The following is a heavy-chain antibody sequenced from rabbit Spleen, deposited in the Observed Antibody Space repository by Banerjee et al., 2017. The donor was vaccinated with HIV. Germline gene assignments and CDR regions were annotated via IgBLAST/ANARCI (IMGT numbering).Heavy chain of an antibody. D-gene: IGHD4-1*01. CDR3: ARAIVPWLGLTRLDL. CDR1: GFSFTSNHY. V-gene: IGHV1S40*01. J-gene: IGHJ3*01. Sequence: QSLEESGGDLVKPGASLTLTCTASGFSFTSNHYICWVRQAPGKGLEWIACINAATAKPVYATWAKGRFTISRTSSTTVTLQMTSLTAADTATYFCARAIVPWLGLTRLDLWGQGTLVTVS. CDR2: INAATAKP.